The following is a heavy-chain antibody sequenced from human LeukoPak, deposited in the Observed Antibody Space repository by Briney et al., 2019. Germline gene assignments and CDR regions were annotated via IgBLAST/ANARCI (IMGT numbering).Heavy chain of an antibody. CDR3: AKDPEYSGSLGEYFDY. CDR1: GFTFSSYG. J-gene: IGHJ4*02. CDR2: ISYDGSNK. D-gene: IGHD1-26*01. Sequence: GGSLRLSCAASGFTFSSYGMHWVRQAPGKGLEWVAVISYDGSNKYYADSVKGRFTISRDNSKNTLYLQMNSLRAEDTAVYYCAKDPEYSGSLGEYFDYWGQGTLVTVSS. V-gene: IGHV3-30*18.